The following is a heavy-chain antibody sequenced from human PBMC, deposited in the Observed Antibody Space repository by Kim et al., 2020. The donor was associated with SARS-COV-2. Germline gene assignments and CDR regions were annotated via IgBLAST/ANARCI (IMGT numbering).Heavy chain of an antibody. J-gene: IGHJ5*02. Sequence: SETLSLTCTVSGGSISSSSYYWGWIRQPPGKGLEWIGSIYYSGSTYYNPSLKSRVTISVDTSKNQFSLKLSSVTAADTAVYYCASWFRYCGGDCYPGWFDPWGQGTLVTVSS. V-gene: IGHV4-39*01. CDR3: ASWFRYCGGDCYPGWFDP. D-gene: IGHD2-21*02. CDR2: IYYSGST. CDR1: GGSISSSSYY.